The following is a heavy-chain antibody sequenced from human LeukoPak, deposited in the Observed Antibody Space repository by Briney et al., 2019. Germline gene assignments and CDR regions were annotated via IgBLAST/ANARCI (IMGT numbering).Heavy chain of an antibody. D-gene: IGHD2-2*01. Sequence: SQTLSLTCTVSGGSISSGSYYWSWIRQPAGKGLEWIGRIYTSGSTNYNPSLKSRVTMSVDTSKNQFSLKLSSVTAADTAVYYCARDRPGYCSSTSCYPEAYFDYWGQGTLVTVSS. CDR3: ARDRPGYCSSTSCYPEAYFDY. CDR1: GGSISSGSYY. J-gene: IGHJ4*02. V-gene: IGHV4-61*02. CDR2: IYTSGST.